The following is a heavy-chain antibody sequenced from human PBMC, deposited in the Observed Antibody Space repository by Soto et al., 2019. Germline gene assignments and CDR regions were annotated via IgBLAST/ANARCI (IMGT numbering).Heavy chain of an antibody. V-gene: IGHV1-3*01. Sequence: QVQFVQSGAEVKKPGASVKVSCKASGYTFTTYAIHWVRQAPGQGLEWMGWINAGSGDPGYSQKSLGRVIITRDTPASTAYMELSSMRSEDTAVYYCAGDQYFYDSSGYRATYNGFDPWGQGTRVTVSS. CDR1: GYTFTTYA. CDR2: INAGSGDP. CDR3: AGDQYFYDSSGYRATYNGFDP. D-gene: IGHD3-22*01. J-gene: IGHJ5*01.